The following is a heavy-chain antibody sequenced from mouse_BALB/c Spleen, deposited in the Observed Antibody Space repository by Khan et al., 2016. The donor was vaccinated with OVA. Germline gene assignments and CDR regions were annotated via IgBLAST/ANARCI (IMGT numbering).Heavy chain of an antibody. CDR3: ARGFYGNPFAY. CDR2: ISDGGSYT. Sequence: DVELVESGGGLVKPGGSLKLSCAASGFTFSDYYMYWVRQTPEKSLEWVATISDGGSYTYYPDRVKGRFTISRDDAKNNLYLEMNSLKSEDTAMYYCARGFYGNPFAYWGQGTLVTVSA. CDR1: GFTFSDYY. J-gene: IGHJ3*01. D-gene: IGHD2-1*01. V-gene: IGHV5-4*02.